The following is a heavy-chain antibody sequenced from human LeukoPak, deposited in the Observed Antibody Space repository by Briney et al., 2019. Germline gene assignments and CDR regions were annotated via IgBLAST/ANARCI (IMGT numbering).Heavy chain of an antibody. CDR1: GITVSSNY. J-gene: IGHJ6*02. CDR3: AKDLHYYVAMDV. Sequence: QPGGSLRLSCAASGITVSSNYMSWVRQAPGRGLEWVSVMYSGGNTYYADSVKGRFTISRDKSKNTLYLQMNSLRAEDTALYYCAKDLHYYVAMDVWGQGTAVTVSS. V-gene: IGHV3-53*01. CDR2: MYSGGNT. D-gene: IGHD3-10*02.